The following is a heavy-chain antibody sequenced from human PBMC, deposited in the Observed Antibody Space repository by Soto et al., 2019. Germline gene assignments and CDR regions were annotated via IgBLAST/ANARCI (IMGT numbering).Heavy chain of an antibody. CDR3: ANWIYDYIWWSYRYGDAFDI. CDR2: ISGSGGST. D-gene: IGHD3-16*02. J-gene: IGHJ3*02. CDR1: GFTFSSYA. Sequence: EVQLLESGGGLVQPGGSLRLSCAASGFTFSSYAMSWVRQAPGKGLEWVSAISGSGGSTYYADSVKGRFTISRDNSKNTLYLQMNSLRAEDTAVYYCANWIYDYIWWSYRYGDAFDIWGQGTMVTVSS. V-gene: IGHV3-23*01.